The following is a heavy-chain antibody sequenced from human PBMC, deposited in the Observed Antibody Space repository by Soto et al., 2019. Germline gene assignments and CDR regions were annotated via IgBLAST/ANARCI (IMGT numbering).Heavy chain of an antibody. CDR1: GASITTYY. V-gene: IGHV4-59*01. J-gene: IGHJ4*02. Sequence: SETLSLTCTVSGASITTYYWSWIRQPPGKGLEWIGHIYNSGSTNYNPSLKSRVTISVDTSKNQFSLKLSSVTTADTAVYYCARDRDFLFDYWGQGSQVIVSS. CDR3: ARDRDFLFDY. CDR2: IYNSGST.